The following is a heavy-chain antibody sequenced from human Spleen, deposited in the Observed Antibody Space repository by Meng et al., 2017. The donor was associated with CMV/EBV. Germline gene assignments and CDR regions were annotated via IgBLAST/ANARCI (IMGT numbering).Heavy chain of an antibody. J-gene: IGHJ3*02. Sequence: SETLSLTCTVAGGSISTYYWNWIRQPPGKGPEWIGYIYYSGTTNYNPSLKNRATISVDTSKIQFSLSLTSVTAADTAVYYCAREKTGYSSNDAFDIWGQGTMVTVSS. CDR2: IYYSGTT. CDR1: GGSISTYY. V-gene: IGHV4-59*01. CDR3: AREKTGYSSNDAFDI. D-gene: IGHD3-9*01.